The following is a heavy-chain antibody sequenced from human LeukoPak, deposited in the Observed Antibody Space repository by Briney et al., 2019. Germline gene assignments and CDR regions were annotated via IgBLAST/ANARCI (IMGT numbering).Heavy chain of an antibody. J-gene: IGHJ4*02. D-gene: IGHD6-19*01. V-gene: IGHV4-31*03. CDR2: IYYSGST. CDR1: GGSISSGGYY. CDR3: ARHFEQQWLVLDY. Sequence: PSQTLSLTCTVSGGSISSGGYYWSWIRQHPGKGLEWIGYIYYSGSTYYNPSLKSRVTISVDTSKNQFSLKLSSVTAADTAVYYCARHFEQQWLVLDYWGQGTLVTVSS.